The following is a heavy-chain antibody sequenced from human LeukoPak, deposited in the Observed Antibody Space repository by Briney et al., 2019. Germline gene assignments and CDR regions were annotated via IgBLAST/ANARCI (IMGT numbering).Heavy chain of an antibody. CDR2: IYYSGST. V-gene: IGHV4-39*07. Sequence: PSETLSLTCTVSGGSISSSSYYWGWIRQPPGKGLEWIGSIYYSGSTYYNPSLKSRVTISVDTSKNQFSLKLSSVTAADTAVYYCARLDIVATIGYWGQGTLVTVSP. D-gene: IGHD5-12*01. J-gene: IGHJ4*02. CDR1: GGSISSSSYY. CDR3: ARLDIVATIGY.